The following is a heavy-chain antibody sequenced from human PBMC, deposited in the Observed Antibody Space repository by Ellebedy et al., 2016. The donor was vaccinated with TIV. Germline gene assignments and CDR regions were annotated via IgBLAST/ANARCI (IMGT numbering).Heavy chain of an antibody. D-gene: IGHD6-19*01. V-gene: IGHV1-3*01. CDR2: INAGNGNT. CDR1: GCTFSSYA. Sequence: ASVKVSCXASGCTFSSYAMHWVRQAPGQRLEWMGWINAGNGNTKYSQKFQGRVTITRDTSASTAYMELSSLRSEDTAVYYCASTSYSSGWYPDYWGQGTLVTVSS. CDR3: ASTSYSSGWYPDY. J-gene: IGHJ4*02.